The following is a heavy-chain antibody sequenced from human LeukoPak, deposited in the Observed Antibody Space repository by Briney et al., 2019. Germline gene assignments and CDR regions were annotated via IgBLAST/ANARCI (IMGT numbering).Heavy chain of an antibody. J-gene: IGHJ4*02. CDR2: ISGSGGST. CDR3: SSKIVLSD. Sequence: PGGSLRLSCAASGFTFSSYAMSWARQAPGKGLEWVSGISGSGGSTFYADSVKGRFTISRDNSKNTLYLQMNSLRAEDTAVYYCSSKIVLSDWGQGTLVTVSS. V-gene: IGHV3-23*01. D-gene: IGHD1-26*01. CDR1: GFTFSSYA.